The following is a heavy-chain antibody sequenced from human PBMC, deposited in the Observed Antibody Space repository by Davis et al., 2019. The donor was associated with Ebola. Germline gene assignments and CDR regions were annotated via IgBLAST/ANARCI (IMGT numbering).Heavy chain of an antibody. CDR1: GFTFSGSA. J-gene: IGHJ6*02. CDR3: ARDEVQGVPDV. V-gene: IGHV3-64D*08. D-gene: IGHD3-10*01. CDR2: ISSNGGST. Sequence: GESLKISCAASGFTFSGSAMHWVRQASGKGLEYVSAISSNGGSTYYADSVKGRFTISRDNSKNTLYLQMSSLRAEDTAVYYCARDEVQGVPDVWGQGTTVTVSS.